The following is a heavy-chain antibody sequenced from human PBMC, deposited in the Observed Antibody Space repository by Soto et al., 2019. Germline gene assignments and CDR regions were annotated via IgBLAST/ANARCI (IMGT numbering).Heavy chain of an antibody. CDR2: IDYSGST. V-gene: IGHV4-39*01. Sequence: SETLSLTCAVSGGSISSRRNWWGWIRQPPGKGLEWIGSIDYSGSTYYNPSLKSRVTISADTSKNQFSLKLSSVTAADTAVYYCATSALRFLEWLPSAPLDYWGQGTLVTVSS. CDR3: ATSALRFLEWLPSAPLDY. CDR1: GGSISSRRNW. J-gene: IGHJ4*02. D-gene: IGHD3-3*01.